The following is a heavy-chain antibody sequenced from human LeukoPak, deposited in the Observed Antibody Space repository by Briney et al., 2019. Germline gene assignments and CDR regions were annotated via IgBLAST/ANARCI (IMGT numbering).Heavy chain of an antibody. CDR2: IYHSGST. Sequence: PSGTLSLTCAVSGGSISSSNWWSWVRQPPGKGLEWIGEIYHSGSTNYNPSLKSRVTISVDKSKNQFSLKLSSVTAAGTAVYYCARERGSYYDHYFDYWGQGTLVTVSS. D-gene: IGHD1-26*01. CDR1: GGSISSSNW. J-gene: IGHJ4*02. CDR3: ARERGSYYDHYFDY. V-gene: IGHV4-4*02.